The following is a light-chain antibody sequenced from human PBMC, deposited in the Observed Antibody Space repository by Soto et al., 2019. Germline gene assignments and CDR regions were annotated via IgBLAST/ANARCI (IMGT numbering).Light chain of an antibody. CDR2: GAS. V-gene: IGKV3-15*01. CDR1: QSVSNN. CDR3: QQYNKWPPET. J-gene: IGKJ3*01. Sequence: EIVLTQSPVTLSLSPGERATLSCRASQSVSNNYLAWYQHKPGQAPRVLIYGASTRATGIPARFSGSGSGTEFTLTISSLQSEDFAVYYCQQYNKWPPETFGPGTKVDIK.